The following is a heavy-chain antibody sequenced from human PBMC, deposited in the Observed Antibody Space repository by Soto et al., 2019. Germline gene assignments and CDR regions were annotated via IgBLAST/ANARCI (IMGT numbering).Heavy chain of an antibody. D-gene: IGHD3-22*01. CDR3: AHSLIGYYYDSSGSNWFDP. CDR1: GFSLSTSGVG. CDR2: IYWDDDK. J-gene: IGHJ5*02. V-gene: IGHV2-5*02. Sequence: QITLKESGPPLVKPTQTLTLTCTFSGFSLSTSGVGVGWIRQPPGKALEWLALIYWDDDKRYSPSLKSRLTIAKDTSKNQVVHTMTNMDPVDTATYYCAHSLIGYYYDSSGSNWFDPWGQGTLVTVSS.